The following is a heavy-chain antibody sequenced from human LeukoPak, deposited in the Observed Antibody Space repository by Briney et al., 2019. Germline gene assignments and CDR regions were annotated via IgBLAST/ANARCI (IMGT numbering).Heavy chain of an antibody. CDR2: INGDGTST. CDR1: GFTFSSYW. D-gene: IGHD2-15*01. Sequence: GGSLILSCAASGFTFSSYWMHWVRQAPGKGLVWLSRINGDGTSTNYADSVKGRFTISRDNAENTLYLQMNSLRAEDSAVYYCARVSDYCGGGSCLRYWGHGTLVTVSS. V-gene: IGHV3-74*01. CDR3: ARVSDYCGGGSCLRY. J-gene: IGHJ4*01.